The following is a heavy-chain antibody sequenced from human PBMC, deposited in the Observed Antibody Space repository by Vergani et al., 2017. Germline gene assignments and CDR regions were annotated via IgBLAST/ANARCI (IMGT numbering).Heavy chain of an antibody. CDR2: INHSGST. CDR1: GVSFSGYY. V-gene: IGHV4-34*01. D-gene: IGHD3-10*01. J-gene: IGHJ6*02. CDR3: AREIYMVRGVIISSLKKYGMDV. Sequence: QVQLQQWGAGLLKPSETLSLTCAVYGVSFSGYYWSWIRQPPGKGLEWIGEINHSGSTNYNPSLKSRVTISVDTSKNQFSLKLSSVTAADTAVYYCAREIYMVRGVIISSLKKYGMDVWGQGTTVTVSS.